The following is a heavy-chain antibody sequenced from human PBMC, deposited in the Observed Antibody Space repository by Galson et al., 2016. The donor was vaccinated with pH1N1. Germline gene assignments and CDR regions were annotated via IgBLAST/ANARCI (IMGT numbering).Heavy chain of an antibody. V-gene: IGHV4-59*01. J-gene: IGHJ6*02. D-gene: IGHD2-2*01. CDR2: IYYSGST. CDR3: ARLDLVVGGFQYYGMDV. CDR1: SGSLSSYY. Sequence: SETLSLTCTVSSGSLSSYYWSWIRQPPGKGLEWIVYIYYSGSTNYDPSLKSRVTMSVDTSKSQFSLKLSSVTAADTAVYYCARLDLVVGGFQYYGMDVWGQGTTVTVSS.